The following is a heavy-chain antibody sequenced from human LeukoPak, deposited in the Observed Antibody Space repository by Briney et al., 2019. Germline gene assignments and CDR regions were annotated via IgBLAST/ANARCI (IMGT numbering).Heavy chain of an antibody. V-gene: IGHV3-21*01. CDR2: ISTSSNYI. J-gene: IGHJ4*02. CDR3: AREMEYYYDSSGMH. Sequence: GGSLRLSCAASGFTFSSHTMSWVRQAPGKGLEWVSSISTSSNYIYYADSVKGRFTISRDNAKNSLYLQMNSLRAEDTAVYYCAREMEYYYDSSGMHWGQGTLVTVSS. CDR1: GFTFSSHT. D-gene: IGHD3-22*01.